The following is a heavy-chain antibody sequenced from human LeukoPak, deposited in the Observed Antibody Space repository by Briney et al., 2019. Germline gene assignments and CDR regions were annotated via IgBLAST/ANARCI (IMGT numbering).Heavy chain of an antibody. V-gene: IGHV4-31*03. D-gene: IGHD3-10*01. CDR3: ARYYYGSGSLDLDS. CDR1: GGSISSGGYY. CDR2: IYHSGST. Sequence: SQTLSLTCTVSGGSISSGGYYWSWIRQHPGKGLEWIGYIYHSGSTYYNPSLKSRVTISVDTSKNQFSLKLSSVTAADTAVYYCARYYYGSGSLDLDSWGQGTLVTVSS. J-gene: IGHJ4*02.